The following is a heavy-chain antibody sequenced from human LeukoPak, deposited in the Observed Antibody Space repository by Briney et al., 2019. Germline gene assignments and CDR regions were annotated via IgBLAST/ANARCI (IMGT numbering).Heavy chain of an antibody. Sequence: SETLSLTCTVSGASISRFYWSWIRQPPGKGLKWIGYIYNSGSTKYNPSRTSRVTLSIETSKNQFSLKLSSVTAADAAVYYCARGSGTGWFDPWGQGTLVTVSS. D-gene: IGHD3-10*01. J-gene: IGHJ5*02. V-gene: IGHV4-59*01. CDR2: IYNSGST. CDR3: ARGSGTGWFDP. CDR1: GASISRFY.